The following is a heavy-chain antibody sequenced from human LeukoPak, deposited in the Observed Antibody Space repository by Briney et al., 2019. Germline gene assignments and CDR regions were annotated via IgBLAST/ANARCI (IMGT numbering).Heavy chain of an antibody. CDR3: ARSHYYDILTGYYRDWFDP. V-gene: IGHV4-59*01. Sequence: SETLSLTCAVYGGSFSSYYWSWIRQPPGKGLEWMGYIYNSGSTNYNPSLKSRVTISVDTSKNQFSLKLSSVTAADTAVYYCARSHYYDILTGYYRDWFDPWGQGTLVTVSS. CDR1: GGSFSSYY. CDR2: IYNSGST. J-gene: IGHJ5*02. D-gene: IGHD3-9*01.